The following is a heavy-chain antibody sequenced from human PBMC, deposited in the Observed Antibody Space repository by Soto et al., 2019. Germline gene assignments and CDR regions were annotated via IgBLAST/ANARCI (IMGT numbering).Heavy chain of an antibody. Sequence: PGGSLRLSCAACGFTFSSYGMHWVRQAPGKGLEWVAVISYDGSNKYYADSVKGRFTISRDNSKNTLYLQMNSLRAEDTAVYYCAKEGRPPYYDILTGYGYWGQGTLVTVSS. CDR2: ISYDGSNK. D-gene: IGHD3-9*01. V-gene: IGHV3-30*18. CDR3: AKEGRPPYYDILTGYGY. CDR1: GFTFSSYG. J-gene: IGHJ4*02.